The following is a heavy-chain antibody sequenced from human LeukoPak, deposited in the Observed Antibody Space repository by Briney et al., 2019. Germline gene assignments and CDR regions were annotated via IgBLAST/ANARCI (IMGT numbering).Heavy chain of an antibody. Sequence: GGSLRLSCAASGFTFSSYAMTWVRQAPGKGLEWVSTISSSGYSTYYADSVKGRFTISRDNSKNTLYLQLNSLRAEDTAVYYCARDLGQYYDTSDNWFDPWGQGTLVTVSS. CDR1: GFTFSSYA. CDR2: ISSSGYST. J-gene: IGHJ5*02. D-gene: IGHD3-22*01. CDR3: ARDLGQYYDTSDNWFDP. V-gene: IGHV3-23*01.